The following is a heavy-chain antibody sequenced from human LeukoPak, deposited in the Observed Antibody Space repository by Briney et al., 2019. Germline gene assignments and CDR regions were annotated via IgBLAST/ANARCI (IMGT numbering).Heavy chain of an antibody. CDR3: ASYYGSGSYQFDY. D-gene: IGHD3-10*01. V-gene: IGHV4-39*07. J-gene: IGHJ4*02. Sequence: SETLSLTCTVSGGSISSSSYYWGWIRQPPGKGLEWIGSIYYSGSTYYNPSPKSRVTISVDTSKNQFSLKLSSVTAADTAVYYCASYYGSGSYQFDYWGQGTLVTVSS. CDR2: IYYSGST. CDR1: GGSISSSSYY.